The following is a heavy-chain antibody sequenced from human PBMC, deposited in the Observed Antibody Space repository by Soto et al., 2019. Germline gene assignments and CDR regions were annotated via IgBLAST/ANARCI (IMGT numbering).Heavy chain of an antibody. CDR2: ISGSGGST. CDR1: GFTFSSYA. CDR3: ARASGEQQLDYLDY. D-gene: IGHD6-13*01. Sequence: GGSLRLSCAASGFTFSSYAMSWVRQAPGKGLEWVSAISGSGGSTYYADSVKGRFTISRDNAKNSLYLQMNSLRAEDTAVYYCARASGEQQLDYLDYWGQGTLVTVSS. J-gene: IGHJ4*02. V-gene: IGHV3-23*01.